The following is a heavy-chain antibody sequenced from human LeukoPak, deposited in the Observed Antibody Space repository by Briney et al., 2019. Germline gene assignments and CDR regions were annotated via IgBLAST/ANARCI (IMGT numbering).Heavy chain of an antibody. V-gene: IGHV1-2*02. D-gene: IGHD3-22*01. J-gene: IGHJ4*02. CDR2: INPNSGGT. CDR1: GYTFTGYY. CDR3: ARGSYDSSGYYLYFDY. Sequence: RASVKVSCKASGYTFTGYYMHRVRQAPGQGLEWMGWINPNSGGTNYAQKFQGRVTMTRDTSISTAYMELSRLRSDDTAVYYCARGSYDSSGYYLYFDYWGQGTLVTVSS.